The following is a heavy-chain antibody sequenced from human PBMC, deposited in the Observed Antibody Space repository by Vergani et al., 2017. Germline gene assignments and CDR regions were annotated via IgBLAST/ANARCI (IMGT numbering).Heavy chain of an antibody. CDR1: GGSFTSYH. D-gene: IGHD4-11*01. J-gene: IGHJ6*03. CDR3: ARVNTETNGHLYYYYYMDV. CDR2: IDHTGRP. V-gene: IGHV4-34*01. Sequence: QVQLQQWGGGLLKPSETLSLTCVVNGGSFTSYHWTWIRQSPGEGLEWVGDIDHTGRPDYNPSLKSRPTMSVDKSRNQFSLTLKSVTATDTAIYFCARVNTETNGHLYYYYYMDVWGQGTAVTVS.